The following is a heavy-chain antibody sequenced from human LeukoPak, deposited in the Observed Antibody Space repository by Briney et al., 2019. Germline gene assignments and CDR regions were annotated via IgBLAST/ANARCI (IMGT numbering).Heavy chain of an antibody. D-gene: IGHD3-9*01. Sequence: SVNVSCTASGGTFSSYAISWVRQAPGQGLGWMGGIIPIFGTANYAQKFQGRVTITADESTSTAYMELSSLRSEDTAVYYCARAQEYYDILTGYYYWGQGTLVTVSS. J-gene: IGHJ4*02. CDR3: ARAQEYYDILTGYYY. V-gene: IGHV1-69*01. CDR1: GGTFSSYA. CDR2: IIPIFGTA.